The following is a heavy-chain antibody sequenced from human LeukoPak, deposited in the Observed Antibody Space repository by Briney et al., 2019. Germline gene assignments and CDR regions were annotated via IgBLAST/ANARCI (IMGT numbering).Heavy chain of an antibody. Sequence: PSETLSLTCAVSGYSISSSNWWGRIRQPPGKGLEWIGYIYYSGSTYYNPSLKSRVTMSVDTSKNQFSLKLSSVTAVDTAVYYCARSVDGGNSPFDYWGQGTLVTVSS. J-gene: IGHJ4*02. CDR2: IYYSGST. CDR1: GYSISSSNW. CDR3: ARSVDGGNSPFDY. D-gene: IGHD4-23*01. V-gene: IGHV4-28*01.